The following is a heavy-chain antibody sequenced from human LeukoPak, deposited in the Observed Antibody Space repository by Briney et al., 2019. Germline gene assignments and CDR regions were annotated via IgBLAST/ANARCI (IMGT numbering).Heavy chain of an antibody. CDR3: AKVNSGYDGPPDY. V-gene: IGHV3-23*01. CDR2: VSSNGAKT. J-gene: IGHJ4*02. Sequence: PGGSLRLSCAASGFTFSSYAITWVRQAPGKGLEWVSAVSSNGAKTYYADSVKGRFTISRDNYKNMVFLQMNSLRAEDTAVYYCAKVNSGYDGPPDYWGQGTLVTVSS. D-gene: IGHD5-12*01. CDR1: GFTFSSYA.